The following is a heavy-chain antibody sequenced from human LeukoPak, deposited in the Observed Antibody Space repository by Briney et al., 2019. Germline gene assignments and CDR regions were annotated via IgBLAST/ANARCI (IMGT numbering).Heavy chain of an antibody. CDR2: INPNSGGT. CDR1: GYTFTGYY. D-gene: IGHD3-3*01. V-gene: IGHV1-2*02. CDR3: ARDLKGYYSIFDP. Sequence: ASVKVSCKASGYTFTGYYMHWVRQAPGQGLEWMGWINPNSGGTNYAQKFQGRVTMTRDTSISTAYMELSRLRSDDTAVYCCARDLKGYYSIFDPWGQGTLVTVSS. J-gene: IGHJ5*02.